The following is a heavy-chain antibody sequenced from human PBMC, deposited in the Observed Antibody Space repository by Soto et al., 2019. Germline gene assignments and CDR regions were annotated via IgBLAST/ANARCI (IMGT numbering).Heavy chain of an antibody. Sequence: PSETLSLTCIVSGGSISNYYWRWIRQPPGKGLEWIGYIYYSGSTNYNPSLQSRVTISVDTSKNQFSLKLSSVTAADTAVYYCARAVLPATAPFDYWGQGTLVTVS. D-gene: IGHD2-2*01. CDR3: ARAVLPATAPFDY. CDR2: IYYSGST. V-gene: IGHV4-59*01. CDR1: GGSISNYY. J-gene: IGHJ4*02.